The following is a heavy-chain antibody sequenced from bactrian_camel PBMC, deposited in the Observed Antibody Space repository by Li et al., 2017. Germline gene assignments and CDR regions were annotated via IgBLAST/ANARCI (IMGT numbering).Heavy chain of an antibody. CDR2: LVSDGTT. V-gene: IGHV3S53*01. J-gene: IGHJ6*01. Sequence: HVQLVESGGGSFQAGGSLTLTCVISGYNSDTFSMGWFRQGLGMQREGVAALVSDGTTSVADSLRGRVTISLSNTKDVLNLRMFFLEPEDTAIYSCALGRKPLRSHDGLMMLDFDYYGLGTQVTVS. CDR3: ALGRKPLRSHDGLMMLDFDY. D-gene: IGHD1*01. CDR1: GYNSDTFS.